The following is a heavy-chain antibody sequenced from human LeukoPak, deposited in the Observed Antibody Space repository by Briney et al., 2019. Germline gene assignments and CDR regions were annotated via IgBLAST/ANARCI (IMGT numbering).Heavy chain of an antibody. J-gene: IGHJ4*02. D-gene: IGHD2-21*02. CDR3: ARHLGVTAAPLGY. CDR2: SSYNGKT. V-gene: IGHV4-59*08. Sequence: SETLSLTCTVSGGSISTYYWSWIRQAPGKGLEWIGYSSYNGKTNYNPSLESRVIISVATSKSQFSLKLSSVTAADTAVYYCARHLGVTAAPLGYWGRGTLVTVSS. CDR1: GGSISTYY.